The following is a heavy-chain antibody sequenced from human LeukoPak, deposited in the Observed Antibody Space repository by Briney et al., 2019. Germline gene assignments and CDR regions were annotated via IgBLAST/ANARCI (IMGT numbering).Heavy chain of an antibody. J-gene: IGHJ4*02. CDR2: ISGNGGST. CDR3: AKDLLGRGSGSSGLDY. Sequence: PGGSLRPSCAASGFTFSSYAMNWVRQAPGKGLEWVSAISGNGGSTYYADSVKGRFTISRDNSGNTLYLQMNSLRAEDTAVYYCAKDLLGRGSGSSGLDYWGQGTLVTVSS. V-gene: IGHV3-23*01. D-gene: IGHD3-10*01. CDR1: GFTFSSYA.